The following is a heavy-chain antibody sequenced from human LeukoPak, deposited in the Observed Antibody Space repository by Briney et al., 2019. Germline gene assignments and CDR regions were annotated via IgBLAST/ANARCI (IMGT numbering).Heavy chain of an antibody. D-gene: IGHD6-19*01. CDR1: GDSVSSNSAD. Sequence: SQTLSLTCAISGDSVSSNSADWNWIRQSPSRGLEWLGRTYYRSTWYNDYAVSVKSRITINPDPSKNQCTLQLTSVTPEDTAVYYCARGRVAGSIDYWGQGTLVTVSS. CDR3: ARGRVAGSIDY. CDR2: TYYRSTWYN. J-gene: IGHJ4*02. V-gene: IGHV6-1*01.